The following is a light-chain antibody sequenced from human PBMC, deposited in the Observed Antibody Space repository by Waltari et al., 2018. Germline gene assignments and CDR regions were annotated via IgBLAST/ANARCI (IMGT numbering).Light chain of an antibody. V-gene: IGKV1-39*01. Sequence: DIQMTQSPSSLSASVGDRVTITCLASQSISSYLNWYQQKPGNAPKLLIYAASSLQSGVPSRFSSSGSVTDFTLTISSLQPEDFATYYCQQSYSTPRTFGQGTKLEIK. CDR1: QSISSY. CDR3: QQSYSTPRT. J-gene: IGKJ2*01. CDR2: AAS.